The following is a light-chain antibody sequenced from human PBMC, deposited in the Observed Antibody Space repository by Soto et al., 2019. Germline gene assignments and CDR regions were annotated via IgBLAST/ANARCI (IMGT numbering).Light chain of an antibody. V-gene: IGKV3-20*01. CDR2: GAS. CDR1: QSVTSSF. Sequence: EIVLTQSPGTLSLSPGERATLSCRASQSVTSSFLAWYQHKPGQSPRLLIYGASSRATGIPDRFSGSGSGTDFTLTISRLEPEDFAVYYCQQYGNSPRTFGQGTKLEIK. CDR3: QQYGNSPRT. J-gene: IGKJ2*01.